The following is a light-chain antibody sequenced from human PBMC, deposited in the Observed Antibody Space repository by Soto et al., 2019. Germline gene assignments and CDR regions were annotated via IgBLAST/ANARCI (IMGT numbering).Light chain of an antibody. Sequence: DIQMTQSPSSMSASLGDRVTITCRASQGIAGRVAWYQQKPGKAPKLLYAASSLQSGVPLRFSGSGSGTDFTLTISSLEPEDFAVYYCQQRSNWPRLTFGGGTKVEIK. CDR3: QQRSNWPRLT. CDR1: QGIAGR. V-gene: IGKV1-12*01. J-gene: IGKJ4*01. CDR2: AAS.